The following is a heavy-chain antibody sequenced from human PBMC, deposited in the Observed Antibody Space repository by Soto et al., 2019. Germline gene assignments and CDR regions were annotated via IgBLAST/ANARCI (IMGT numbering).Heavy chain of an antibody. V-gene: IGHV1-69*12. CDR1: GGTFSSSA. CDR2: IIPIFGTT. D-gene: IGHD1-26*01. J-gene: IGHJ6*02. Sequence: QVQLVQSGAAVKKPGSSVNVSCKASGGTFSSSAISWVRQVPGQGLEWMGGIIPIFGTTNYALKFQGRLSITADDSTSTAYMELSSLRSEDTAVYFCERPYSRRLENSYYYAVDVWGQGTTVIVSS. CDR3: ERPYSRRLENSYYYAVDV.